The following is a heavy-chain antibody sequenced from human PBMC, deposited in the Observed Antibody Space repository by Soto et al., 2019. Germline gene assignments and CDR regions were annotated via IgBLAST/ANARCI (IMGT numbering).Heavy chain of an antibody. D-gene: IGHD3-10*01. J-gene: IGHJ4*02. CDR2: THHSGRT. V-gene: IGHV4-4*02. CDR3: ARQDYYGSGSYSY. Sequence: SETLSLTCTVSGGSMSSSNWWNWVRQPPGKGLEWIGETHHSGRTNYNPTLKSRVTMSVDTSKNQFSLKLSSVTAADTTVFYCARQDYYGSGSYSYWGQGTLVTVSS. CDR1: GGSMSSSNW.